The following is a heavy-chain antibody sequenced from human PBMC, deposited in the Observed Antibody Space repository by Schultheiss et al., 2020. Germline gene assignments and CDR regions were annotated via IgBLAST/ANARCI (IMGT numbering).Heavy chain of an antibody. CDR1: GGSISSGGYY. CDR2: IYYSGST. Sequence: SATLSLTCTVSGGSISSGGYYWSWIRQPPGKGLEWIGYIYYSGSTNYNPSLKSRVTISVDTSKKQFSLKLSSMTAADTAVYYCARDLAVGSGSSGWYDYWGQGTLVTGSS. V-gene: IGHV4-61*08. D-gene: IGHD6-19*01. J-gene: IGHJ4*02. CDR3: ARDLAVGSGSSGWYDY.